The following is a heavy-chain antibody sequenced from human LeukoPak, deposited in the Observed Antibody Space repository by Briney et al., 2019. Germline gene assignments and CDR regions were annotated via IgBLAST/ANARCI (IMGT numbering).Heavy chain of an antibody. CDR1: GGSISIGTYY. V-gene: IGHV4-61*02. Sequence: SETLSLTCNVSGGSISIGTYYWSWIRQPAGKGLQWVGRLSNTGSNYYNHSLKSRVSIVIDTSKNQFSLKLNSVTAADTAVYYCARTGGGCGSTRCHEYFQYWGQGTPVTVSS. J-gene: IGHJ1*01. CDR2: LSNTGSN. CDR3: ARTGGGCGSTRCHEYFQY. D-gene: IGHD2-2*01.